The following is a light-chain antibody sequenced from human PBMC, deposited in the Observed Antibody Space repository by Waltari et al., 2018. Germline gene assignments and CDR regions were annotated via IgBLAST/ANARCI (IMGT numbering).Light chain of an antibody. CDR2: DVS. CDR1: NSDIVGFDY. J-gene: IGLJ2*01. Sequence: QSALTPPASASGSPGQSITISCTGTNSDIVGFDYVSWYQQHPDKVPKLLIHDVSSRPSGVSNRFSGSKSGNTAALTISGLRAEDEAHYYCSSFSRSASEVIFGGGTRVTVL. V-gene: IGLV2-14*03. CDR3: SSFSRSASEVI.